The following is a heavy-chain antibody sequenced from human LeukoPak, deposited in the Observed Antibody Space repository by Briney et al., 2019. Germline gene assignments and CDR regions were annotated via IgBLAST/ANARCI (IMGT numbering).Heavy chain of an antibody. CDR2: ISWNSGNI. Sequence: PGRSLRLSCAASGFIFDDYAMHWVQQAPGKGLEWVSGISWNSGNIGYADSVKGRFTISRDNARNSLYLQMTSLRPEDTAFYYCAKALAVSGQGTDFWGQGTLVTVSS. CDR3: AKALAVSGQGTDF. V-gene: IGHV3-9*01. J-gene: IGHJ4*02. CDR1: GFIFDDYA. D-gene: IGHD6-19*01.